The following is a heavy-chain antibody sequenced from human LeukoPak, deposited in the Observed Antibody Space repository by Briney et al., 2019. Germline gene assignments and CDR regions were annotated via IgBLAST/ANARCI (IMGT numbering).Heavy chain of an antibody. CDR1: GGSISSSSHY. Sequence: SETLSLTCTVSGGSISSSSHYWGWICQPPGKGLEWIGEIYHSGSTNYNPSLKSRVTISVDKSKNQFSLKLSSVTAADTAVYYCAGGNSGSGGYYPSIDYWGQGTLVTVSS. V-gene: IGHV4-39*07. D-gene: IGHD3-10*01. CDR3: AGGNSGSGGYYPSIDY. J-gene: IGHJ4*02. CDR2: IYHSGST.